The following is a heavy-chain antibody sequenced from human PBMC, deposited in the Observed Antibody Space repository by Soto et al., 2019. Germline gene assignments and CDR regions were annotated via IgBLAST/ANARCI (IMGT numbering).Heavy chain of an antibody. CDR2: IIPIFGTA. J-gene: IGHJ4*02. D-gene: IGHD3-16*02. V-gene: IGHV1-69*13. Sequence: GASVKVSSKVSGRTLSSYAISGVRQAPGQGLEWMGGIIPIFGTANYAQTFQGRVTITADESTSTAYMELSSLRSEDTAVYYGARENVWGSYLLPSCGQGTLVTVSS. CDR3: ARENVWGSYLLPS. CDR1: GRTLSSYA.